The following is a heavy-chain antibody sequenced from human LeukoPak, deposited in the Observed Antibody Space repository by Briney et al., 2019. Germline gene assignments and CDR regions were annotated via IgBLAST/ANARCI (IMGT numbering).Heavy chain of an antibody. CDR2: IKQDGSEK. V-gene: IGHV3-7*03. J-gene: IGHJ4*02. D-gene: IGHD7-27*01. Sequence: GLVWVANIKQDGSEKYYVDSVKGRFTISRDNAKNSLYLQMISLRAEDTAVYYCARTGDSHYWGQGTLVTVSS. CDR3: ARTGDSHY.